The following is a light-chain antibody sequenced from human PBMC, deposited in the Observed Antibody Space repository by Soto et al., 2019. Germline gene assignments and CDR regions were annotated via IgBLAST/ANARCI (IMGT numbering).Light chain of an antibody. CDR3: QQYYSTPPWT. CDR1: HSAATN. V-gene: IGKV4-1*01. CDR2: WAA. J-gene: IGKJ1*01. Sequence: VMLPPPATLSVSPAARATLSCRASHSAATNIARYQQNPGKPHKLLIYWAASRKAGVPDRFSGGGSGTDFTLTISSLLAEDVVVYYCQQYYSTPPWTFGQGTKVDIK.